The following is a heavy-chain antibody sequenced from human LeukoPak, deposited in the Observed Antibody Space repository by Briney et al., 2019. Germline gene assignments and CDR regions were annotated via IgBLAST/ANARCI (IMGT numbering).Heavy chain of an antibody. CDR2: ISAYNGNT. CDR3: ASIRIDYDILTGRLYYYGMDV. D-gene: IGHD3-9*01. V-gene: IGHV1-18*01. J-gene: IGHJ6*02. CDR1: GYTFTSYG. Sequence: ASVKVSCKAPGYTFTSYGISWVRQAPGQGLEWMGWISAYNGNTNYAQKLQGRVTMTTDTSTSTAYMELRSLRSDDTAVYYCASIRIDYDILTGRLYYYGMDVWGQGTTVTVSS.